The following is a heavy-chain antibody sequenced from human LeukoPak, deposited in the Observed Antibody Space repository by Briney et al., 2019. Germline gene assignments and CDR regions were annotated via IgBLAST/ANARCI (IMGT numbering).Heavy chain of an antibody. J-gene: IGHJ4*02. Sequence: NASETLSLTCTVSGGSISSGDYYWSWIRQPPGKGLEWSGYIYYSGSTYYNPSLKSRVTISVDTSKNQFSLKLSSVTAADTAVYYCARVGIFGVVIMDYWGQGTLVTVSS. CDR2: IYYSGST. V-gene: IGHV4-30-4*08. D-gene: IGHD3-3*01. CDR1: GGSISSGDYY. CDR3: ARVGIFGVVIMDY.